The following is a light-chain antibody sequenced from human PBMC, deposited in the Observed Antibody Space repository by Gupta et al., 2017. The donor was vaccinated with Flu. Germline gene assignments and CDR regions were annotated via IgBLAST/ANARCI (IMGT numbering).Light chain of an antibody. CDR2: SKN. Sequence: QSVLTQPPSASGTPGQKVTISCSVSSSNIGSNTVNWYQQFPGTAPKLLIYSKNQRPSGVPDRFSGSKSGASASLDISGLQAEDEADYFCAAWDDSRNGVRFGGGTKVTVL. CDR3: AAWDDSRNGVR. V-gene: IGLV1-44*01. CDR1: SSNIGSNT. J-gene: IGLJ2*01.